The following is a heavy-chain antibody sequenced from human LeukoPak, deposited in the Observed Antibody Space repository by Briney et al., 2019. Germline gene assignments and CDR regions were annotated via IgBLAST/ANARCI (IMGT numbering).Heavy chain of an antibody. D-gene: IGHD5-18*01. CDR2: IYYSGST. J-gene: IGHJ6*02. V-gene: IGHV4-31*03. CDR3: ARQDTAMEYYYYGMDV. CDR1: GGSISSGGYY. Sequence: SETLSLTCTVSGGSISSGGYYWSWIRQHPGKGLEWIGYIYYSGSTYYNPSLKSRVTISVDTSKNQFSLKLSSVTAADTAEYYCARQDTAMEYYYYGMDVWGQGTTVTVSS.